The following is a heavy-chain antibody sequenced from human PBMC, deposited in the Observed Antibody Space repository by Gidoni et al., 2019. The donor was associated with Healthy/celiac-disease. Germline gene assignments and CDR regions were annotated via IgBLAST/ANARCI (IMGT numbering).Heavy chain of an antibody. Sequence: QLQLQESGPGLVKPSETMSLTCTVSGGSSSSSSYYWRWIRHPPGKGLEWIGSIYSSGSTYYNPSLKSRVTISVDTSKNQFSLKLSSVTAADTAVYYCARDRGRVRHFDYWGQGTLVTVSS. V-gene: IGHV4-39*07. J-gene: IGHJ4*02. CDR3: ARDRGRVRHFDY. CDR1: GGSSSSSSYY. CDR2: IYSSGST. D-gene: IGHD3-10*01.